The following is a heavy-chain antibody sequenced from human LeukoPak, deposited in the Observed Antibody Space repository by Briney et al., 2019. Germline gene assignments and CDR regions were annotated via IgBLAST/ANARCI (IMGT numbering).Heavy chain of an antibody. CDR3: AADRWDSYGLRWRMDV. CDR2: IVVGSGNT. Sequence: PGTSVKVSCKASGFTFTSSAMQWVRQAHGQRLEWIGWIVVGSGNTNYAQKFQERVTITRDMSTSTAYMELSSLRSEDTAVYYCAADRWDSYGLRWRMDVWGKGTTVTVSS. V-gene: IGHV1-58*02. J-gene: IGHJ6*04. D-gene: IGHD5-18*01. CDR1: GFTFTSSA.